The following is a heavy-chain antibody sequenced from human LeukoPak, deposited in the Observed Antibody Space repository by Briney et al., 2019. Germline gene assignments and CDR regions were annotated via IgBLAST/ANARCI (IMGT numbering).Heavy chain of an antibody. Sequence: PSETLSLTCTVSGGSISSYYWSWIRQPPGKGLEWIGYIYTSGSTNYNPSLKSRVTISVDTSKNQFSLKLGSVTAADTAVYYCARLAYYYDSSGYINWFDPWGQGTLVTVSS. V-gene: IGHV4-4*09. J-gene: IGHJ5*02. CDR2: IYTSGST. CDR3: ARLAYYYDSSGYINWFDP. CDR1: GGSISSYY. D-gene: IGHD3-22*01.